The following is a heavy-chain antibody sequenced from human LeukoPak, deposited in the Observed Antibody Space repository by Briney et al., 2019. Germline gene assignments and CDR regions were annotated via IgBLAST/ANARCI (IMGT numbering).Heavy chain of an antibody. V-gene: IGHV4-61*02. J-gene: IGHJ5*02. CDR3: ARPVPSRLGWFDP. Sequence: NPSETLSLTCTVSGGSISSGSYYWSWIRQPAGKGLEWIGRIYNIGTTKYNPSIKSRVSISLDTSKNQFSLKVTSVTAADTAVYYCARPVPSRLGWFDPWGQGTLVTVSS. CDR2: IYNIGTT. CDR1: GGSISSGSYY. D-gene: IGHD1-1*01.